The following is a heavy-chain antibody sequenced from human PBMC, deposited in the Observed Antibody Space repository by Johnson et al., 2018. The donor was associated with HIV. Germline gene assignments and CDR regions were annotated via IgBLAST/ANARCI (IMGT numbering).Heavy chain of an antibody. Sequence: VVEWVAVIWYDGSNKYYADSVKGRFTISRDNSKNTLYLQMNSLRAGDTAVYYCARSGRGTLTTVPDAFDIWGQGTMVTVSS. CDR2: IWYDGSNK. J-gene: IGHJ3*02. D-gene: IGHD4-17*01. V-gene: IGHV3-33*01. CDR3: ARSGRGTLTTVPDAFDI.